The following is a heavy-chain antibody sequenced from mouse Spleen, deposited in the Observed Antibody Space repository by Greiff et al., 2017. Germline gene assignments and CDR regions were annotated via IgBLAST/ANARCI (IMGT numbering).Heavy chain of an antibody. D-gene: IGHD2-4*01. Sequence: EVQVVESGGGLVKPGGSLKLSCAASGFTFSSYAMSWVRQTPEKRLEWVATISSGGSYTYYPDSVKGRFTISRDNAKNTLYLQMSSLRSEDTAMYYCARHLIPYAMDYWGQGTSVTVSS. CDR3: ARHLIPYAMDY. CDR1: GFTFSSYA. V-gene: IGHV5-9-3*01. J-gene: IGHJ4*01. CDR2: ISSGGSYT.